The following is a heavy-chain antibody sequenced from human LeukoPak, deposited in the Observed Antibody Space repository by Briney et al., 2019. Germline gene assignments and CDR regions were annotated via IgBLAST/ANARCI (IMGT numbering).Heavy chain of an antibody. CDR2: IYYSGSS. V-gene: IGHV4-30-4*01. Sequence: SETLSLTCTVPGDSISSGDYYWSWIRQPPWKGLEGIGNIYYSGSSFYNPSLKSRLTISVDTSKNQFSLKLSSVTAADTAVYYCARDHGDYVGYFDYWGQGSLVTVSS. J-gene: IGHJ4*02. CDR3: ARDHGDYVGYFDY. CDR1: GDSISSGDYY. D-gene: IGHD4-17*01.